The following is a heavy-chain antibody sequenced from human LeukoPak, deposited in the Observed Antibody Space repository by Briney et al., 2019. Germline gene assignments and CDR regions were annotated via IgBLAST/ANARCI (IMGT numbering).Heavy chain of an antibody. CDR1: GGSFSGYY. J-gene: IGHJ4*02. CDR2: INHSGST. V-gene: IGHV4-34*01. D-gene: IGHD2-15*01. CDR3: ARVGTHGGYVGY. Sequence: SETLSLTCAVYGGSFSGYYWSWIRQPPGKGLEWIGEINHSGSTNYNPSLKSRVTISVDTSKNQFSLKLSSVTAADTAVYYCARVGTHGGYVGYWGQGTLVTVSS.